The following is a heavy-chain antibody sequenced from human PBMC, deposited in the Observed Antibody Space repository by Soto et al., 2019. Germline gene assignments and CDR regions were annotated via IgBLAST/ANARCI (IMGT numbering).Heavy chain of an antibody. Sequence: QVQLVQSGAEVKKPGASVKVSCKASGYTFTSYAMHWVRQAPGQRLEWMGWINAGNGNTKYSQKFQGRVTITRDTPGTTAYMGGSSLRLKDRVVFSCGGGAGNGRGQRGGQ. CDR1: GYTFTSYA. CDR3: GGGAGNGRGQR. V-gene: IGHV1-3*01. D-gene: IGHD3-10*01. CDR2: INAGNGNT. J-gene: IGHJ1*01.